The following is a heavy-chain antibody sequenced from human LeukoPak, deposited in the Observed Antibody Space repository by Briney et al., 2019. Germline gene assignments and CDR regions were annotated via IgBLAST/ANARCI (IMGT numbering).Heavy chain of an antibody. Sequence: ASVKVSCKASGYTFTGYYMHWVRQAPGQGLEWMGWINPNSSGTNYAQKFQGRVTMTRDTSISTAYMELSRLRSDDTAVYYCATHPYYYYYMDVWGKGTTVTVSS. CDR3: ATHPYYYYYMDV. V-gene: IGHV1-2*02. CDR2: INPNSSGT. CDR1: GYTFTGYY. J-gene: IGHJ6*03.